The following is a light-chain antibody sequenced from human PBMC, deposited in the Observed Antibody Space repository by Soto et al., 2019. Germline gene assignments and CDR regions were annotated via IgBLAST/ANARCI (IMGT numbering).Light chain of an antibody. J-gene: IGKJ1*01. CDR1: QNINNH. CDR2: AAS. Sequence: DIQMTQSPSSLSASVGDRVTITCRASQNINNHLTWYQQRPGKAPNLLIYAASSLQSGVPSRFSGSGSGTDFSLTISSLQPEDFATYYCQQSYSTPRTFGQGTKVDIK. V-gene: IGKV1-39*01. CDR3: QQSYSTPRT.